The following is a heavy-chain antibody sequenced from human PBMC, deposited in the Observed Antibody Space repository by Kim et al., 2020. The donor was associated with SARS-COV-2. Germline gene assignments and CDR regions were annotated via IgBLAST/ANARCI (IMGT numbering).Heavy chain of an antibody. V-gene: IGHV4-34*01. D-gene: IGHD6-19*01. CDR3: ARGGKSVAGTHYFDY. J-gene: IGHJ4*02. CDR1: GGSFSGYY. Sequence: SETLSLTCAVYGGSFSGYYWSWIRQPPGKGLEWIGEINHSGSTNYNPSLKSRVTISVDTSKNQFSLKLSSVTAADTAVYYCARGGKSVAGTHYFDYWGQG. CDR2: INHSGST.